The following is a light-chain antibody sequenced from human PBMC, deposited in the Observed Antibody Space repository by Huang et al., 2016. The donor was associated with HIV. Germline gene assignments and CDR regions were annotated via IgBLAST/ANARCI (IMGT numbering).Light chain of an antibody. V-gene: IGKV3D-20*01. J-gene: IGKJ2*01. CDR3: QQYGSSSYT. CDR2: DAS. CDR1: QSIRNRY. Sequence: EIVLTQSPATLSLSPGERATLSCRATQSIRNRYLAWFQQKPGLAPRLLIYDASNRATGIPDRFSGGGSGTDFTLTISRLEPEDFAVYDCQQYGSSSYTFGQGTKLELK.